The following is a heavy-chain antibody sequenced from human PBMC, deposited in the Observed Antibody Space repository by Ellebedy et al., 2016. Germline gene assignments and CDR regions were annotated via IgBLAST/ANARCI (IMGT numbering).Heavy chain of an antibody. CDR1: GFTFSSFA. CDR3: STSLIF. V-gene: IGHV3-7*01. D-gene: IGHD3-16*01. Sequence: GGSLRLSCAASGFTFSSFAMSWVRQAPGKGLEWVANIKQDGSEKYYVDSVKGRFTISRDNAKNLLYLQMNSLRAEDTAMYYCSTSLIFWGQGALVTVSS. J-gene: IGHJ4*02. CDR2: IKQDGSEK.